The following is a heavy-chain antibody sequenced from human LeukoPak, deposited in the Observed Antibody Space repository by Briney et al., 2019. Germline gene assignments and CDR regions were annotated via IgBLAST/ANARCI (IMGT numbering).Heavy chain of an antibody. CDR3: AIRSYYDTRGYYYFDY. CDR1: GYTFSNYW. Sequence: GESLKISCKGSGYTFSNYWIAWVRQMPGKGLEWMGIIYPADSDSRYSPSFQGQVTISVDRSINTAYLQWSSLKASDTAMYYCAIRSYYDTRGYYYFDYWGQGTLVTVSA. J-gene: IGHJ4*02. V-gene: IGHV5-51*01. CDR2: IYPADSDS. D-gene: IGHD3-22*01.